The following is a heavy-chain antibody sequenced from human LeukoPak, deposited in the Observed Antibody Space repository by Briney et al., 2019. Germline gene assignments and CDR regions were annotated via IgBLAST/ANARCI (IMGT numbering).Heavy chain of an antibody. CDR1: GFTFSSYG. Sequence: PGGSLRLSCAASGFTFSSYGMNWVRQAPGKGLEWVSYISSGSSIDDAASVKGRFSIPRDNAKPSLYLKMNSLRAEDAAVYYCARESIAVAVPPFDFWAQGTLVPVSS. J-gene: IGHJ4*02. D-gene: IGHD6-19*01. CDR2: ISSGSSI. V-gene: IGHV3-48*03. CDR3: ARESIAVAVPPFDF.